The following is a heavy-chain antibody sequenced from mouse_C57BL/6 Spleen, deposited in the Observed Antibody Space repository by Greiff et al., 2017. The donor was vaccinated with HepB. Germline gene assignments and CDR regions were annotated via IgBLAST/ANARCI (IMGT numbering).Heavy chain of an antibody. V-gene: IGHV5-17*01. CDR1: GFTFSDYG. Sequence: DVQLVVSGGGLVKPGGSLKLSCAASGFTFSDYGMHWVRQAPEKGLEWVAYISSGSSTIYYADTVKGRLTISRDNATNTLFLQMTSLRSADTAMYYCARDDYGPFAYWGQGTLVTVSA. CDR2: ISSGSSTI. J-gene: IGHJ3*01. CDR3: ARDDYGPFAY. D-gene: IGHD2-4*01.